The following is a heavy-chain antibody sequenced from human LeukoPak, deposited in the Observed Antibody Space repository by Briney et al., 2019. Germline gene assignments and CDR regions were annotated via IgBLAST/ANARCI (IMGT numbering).Heavy chain of an antibody. CDR1: GYTFTSYY. V-gene: IGHV1-46*01. Sequence: GASVKVSCKASGYTFTSYYMHWVRQAPGQGLEWMGIINPSGGSTSYAQKFQGRVTITADKSTSTAYMELSSLRYDDTAVYYCAREDFSDATGYYYYALDVWGQGTTVTVSS. J-gene: IGHJ6*02. CDR3: AREDFSDATGYYYYALDV. CDR2: INPSGGST. D-gene: IGHD2-8*02.